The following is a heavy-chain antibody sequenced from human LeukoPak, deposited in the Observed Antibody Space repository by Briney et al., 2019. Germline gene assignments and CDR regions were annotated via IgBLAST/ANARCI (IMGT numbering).Heavy chain of an antibody. CDR1: GYMFNTYG. CDR2: ISAYNGNR. CDR3: ARDTSRRADLRGTTYHYYGMDV. D-gene: IGHD1-1*01. J-gene: IGHJ6*02. Sequence: ASVKVSCKASGYMFNTYGISWVRQAPGQGLEWMGWISAYNGNRNYAQKFQGRVTMTTDTSTSTAFMELRSLRSDDTAVYYCARDTSRRADLRGTTYHYYGMDVWGQGTTVTVSS. V-gene: IGHV1-18*01.